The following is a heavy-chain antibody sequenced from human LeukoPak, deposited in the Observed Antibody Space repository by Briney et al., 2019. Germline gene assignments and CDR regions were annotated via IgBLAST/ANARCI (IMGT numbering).Heavy chain of an antibody. D-gene: IGHD6-19*01. Sequence: ASVKVSCKASGYSFTSYGISWVRQAPGQGLEWMGWISAYNGNTNYAQKLQGRVTMTTDTSTRTVYMELRSLRSDDAAVYYCAREGSGWSDLIFDYWGQGTLVTVSS. J-gene: IGHJ4*02. V-gene: IGHV1-18*01. CDR3: AREGSGWSDLIFDY. CDR2: ISAYNGNT. CDR1: GYSFTSYG.